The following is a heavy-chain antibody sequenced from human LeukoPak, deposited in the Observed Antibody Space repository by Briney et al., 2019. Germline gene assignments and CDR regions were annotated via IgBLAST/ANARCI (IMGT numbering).Heavy chain of an antibody. CDR2: ISSSSSYI. Sequence: PGGSLRLSCAASGYLLSSYSMHWLRQAPAQGLDWVSSISSSSSYIYYADSVKGRFTVSRDNANNSLYLQMNSLRAEDTAVYYCATYGDYERGYWGQGTLVTVSS. J-gene: IGHJ4*02. CDR3: ATYGDYERGY. V-gene: IGHV3-21*01. CDR1: GYLLSSYS. D-gene: IGHD4-17*01.